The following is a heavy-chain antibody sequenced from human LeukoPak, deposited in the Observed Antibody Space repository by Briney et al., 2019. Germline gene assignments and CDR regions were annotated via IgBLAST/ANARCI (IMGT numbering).Heavy chain of an antibody. Sequence: PGGSLRLSCAASGFSFSSFAMHWVRQAPGKGLEYVSSINSIGGNTYYANSVMGRATISRDNSKNTLYLHLGSLRTEDTAVYFCARGHSDYRRLFDYWGQGTLVTVSS. D-gene: IGHD4-11*01. V-gene: IGHV3-64*01. CDR1: GFSFSSFA. J-gene: IGHJ4*02. CDR3: ARGHSDYRRLFDY. CDR2: INSIGGNT.